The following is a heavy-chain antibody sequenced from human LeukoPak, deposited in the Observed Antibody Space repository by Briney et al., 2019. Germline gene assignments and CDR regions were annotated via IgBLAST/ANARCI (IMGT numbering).Heavy chain of an antibody. J-gene: IGHJ6*03. D-gene: IGHD2-2*01. CDR2: INHSGST. V-gene: IGHV4-34*01. CDR1: GGSFSGYY. CDR3: ARGGLVVVPAAPRPYYYYMDV. Sequence: PSETLSLTCAVYGGSFSGYYWSWIRQPPGKGLEWIGEINHSGSTNYNPSLKSRVTISVDTSKNQFSLKLSSVTAADTAVYYCARGGLVVVPAAPRPYYYYMDVWGKGTTVTVSS.